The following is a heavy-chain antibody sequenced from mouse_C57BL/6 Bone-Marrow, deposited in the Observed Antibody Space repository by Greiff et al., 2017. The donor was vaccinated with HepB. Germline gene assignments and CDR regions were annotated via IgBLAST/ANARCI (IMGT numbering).Heavy chain of an antibody. J-gene: IGHJ2*01. CDR3: ARLTFDD. Sequence: DVHLVESGGDLVKPGGSLKLSCAASGFTFSSYGMSWVRQTPDKRLEWVATISSGGSYTYYPDSVKGRFTISRDNAKNTLYLKMSSLKSEDTAMYYCARLTFDDWGQGTTLTVSS. D-gene: IGHD1-3*01. CDR1: GFTFSSYG. CDR2: ISSGGSYT. V-gene: IGHV5-6*01.